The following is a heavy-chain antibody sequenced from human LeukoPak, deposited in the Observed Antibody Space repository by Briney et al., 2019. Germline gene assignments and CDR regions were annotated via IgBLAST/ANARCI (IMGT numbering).Heavy chain of an antibody. D-gene: IGHD1-1*01. Sequence: SETLSLTCAVSGDSISSSHWWTWIRQPPGKGLEWIGGIYHSGSTNYNPSLKSRVTISVDKSKNQFSLNLSSVTAADTAVYYCARGGTGNCDPWGQGTLVTVSS. CDR3: ARGGTGNCDP. CDR1: GDSISSSHW. CDR2: IYHSGST. J-gene: IGHJ5*02. V-gene: IGHV4-4*02.